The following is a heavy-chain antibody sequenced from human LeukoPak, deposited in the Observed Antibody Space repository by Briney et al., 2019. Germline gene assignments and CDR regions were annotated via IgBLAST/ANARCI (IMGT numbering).Heavy chain of an antibody. CDR2: IKQDGSEK. CDR3: ARGPFWSGYYLDYYYYMDV. J-gene: IGHJ6*03. D-gene: IGHD3-3*01. V-gene: IGHV3-7*01. Sequence: ETLSLTCTVSGGSISSGSYYWSWVRQAPGKGLEWVANIKQDGSEKDYVDSVKGRFTISRDNAKNSLYLQMNSLRAEDTAVYYCARGPFWSGYYLDYYYYMDVWGKGTTVTVSS. CDR1: GGSISSGSYY.